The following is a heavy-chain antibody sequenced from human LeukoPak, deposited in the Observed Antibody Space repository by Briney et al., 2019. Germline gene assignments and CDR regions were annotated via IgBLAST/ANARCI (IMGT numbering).Heavy chain of an antibody. CDR1: GDSINSLDL. J-gene: IGHJ4*02. CDR2: MYLSGTT. D-gene: IGHD3-22*01. V-gene: IGHV4-4*02. CDR3: AGLVGRYSSGLYYYYFDY. Sequence: SGTLSLTCTVSGDSINSLDLWSWVRPPPGKGLEWIGEMYLSGTTHSNPSVKSRVTISIDKSKNQFFLNLSSVTAADTAVYYCAGLVGRYSSGLYYYYFDYWGQGTLVPVSS.